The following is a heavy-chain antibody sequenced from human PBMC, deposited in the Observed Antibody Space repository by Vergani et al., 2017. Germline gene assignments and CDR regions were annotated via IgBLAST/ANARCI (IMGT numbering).Heavy chain of an antibody. D-gene: IGHD6-13*01. V-gene: IGHV4-34*01. Sequence: QVQLQQWGAGLLKPSETLSLTCAVYGRSFSGYYWSWIRQPPGKGLEWIGEINHSGSTNYNPSLKSRVTISVDTSKNQFSLKLSAVTAADTAVYYCERGGAAAGNRYYYYYYYMDVWGKGTTVTVSS. CDR3: ERGGAAAGNRYYYYYYYMDV. J-gene: IGHJ6*03. CDR2: INHSGST. CDR1: GRSFSGYY.